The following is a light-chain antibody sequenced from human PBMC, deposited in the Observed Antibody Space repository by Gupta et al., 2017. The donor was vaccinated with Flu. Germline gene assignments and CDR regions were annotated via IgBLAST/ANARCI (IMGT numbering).Light chain of an antibody. CDR1: QDISNY. V-gene: IGKV1-33*01. CDR2: DAS. Sequence: DIQRPQSPSSLSASVGYRLTITCQASQDISNYLNWYQQKPGKAPQLLIYDASNLETGVPSRFSGSGSGTDFTFTISSLQPEDIATYYCKQYDKLLSTFGEGTRLEIK. J-gene: IGKJ5*01. CDR3: KQYDKLLST.